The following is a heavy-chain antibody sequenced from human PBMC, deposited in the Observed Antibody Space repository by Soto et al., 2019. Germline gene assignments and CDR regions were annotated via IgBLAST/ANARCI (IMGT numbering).Heavy chain of an antibody. V-gene: IGHV1-8*01. Sequence: ASVKVSCKASGYTFTSYDINWVRQATGQGLGWMGWMNPNSGNTGYAQKFQGRVTMTRNTSISTAYMELSSLRSDDTAVYYCAIDLLPPEYYDILTGYFDAFDIWGQGTMVTVSS. CDR3: AIDLLPPEYYDILTGYFDAFDI. J-gene: IGHJ3*02. CDR2: MNPNSGNT. D-gene: IGHD3-9*01. CDR1: GYTFTSYD.